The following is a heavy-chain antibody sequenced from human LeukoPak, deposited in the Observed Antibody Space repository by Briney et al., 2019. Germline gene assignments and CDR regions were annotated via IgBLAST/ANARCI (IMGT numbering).Heavy chain of an antibody. Sequence: SETLSLTCTVSGGSISSYYWSWIRQPPGKGLEWIGYIYYSGSTNYNPSLKSRVTISVDTSKNQFSLKLSSVTAADTAVYYCARDGGYDSVSAWGQGTMVTVSS. D-gene: IGHD3-3*01. CDR3: ARDGGYDSVSA. V-gene: IGHV4-59*01. J-gene: IGHJ3*01. CDR1: GGSISSYY. CDR2: IYYSGST.